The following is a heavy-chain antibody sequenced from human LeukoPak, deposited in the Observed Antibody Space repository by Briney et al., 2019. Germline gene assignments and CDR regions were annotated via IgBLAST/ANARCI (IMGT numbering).Heavy chain of an antibody. CDR1: GYTFTSYA. CDR2: INAGNGNT. Sequence: ASVKVSCKASGYTFTSYAMHWVRQAPGQRLEWMGWINAGNGNTKYSQKFQGRVTITADESTSTAYMELSSLRSEDTAVYYCARDHRPRYYDFWSGYYTWFDYWGQGTLVTVSS. CDR3: ARDHRPRYYDFWSGYYTWFDY. J-gene: IGHJ5*01. D-gene: IGHD3-3*01. V-gene: IGHV1-3*01.